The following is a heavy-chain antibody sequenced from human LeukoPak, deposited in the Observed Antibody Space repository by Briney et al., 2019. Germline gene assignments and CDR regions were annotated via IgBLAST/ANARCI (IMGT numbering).Heavy chain of an antibody. D-gene: IGHD6-13*01. Sequence: SETLSITCTVSGGSISGYYWSWSRQPPEKGLEWIGYIYYSGSTNYNPSLKSRVTISVDTSKNQFSLRLSSVTAADTALYYCARSRGYFDYWGQGTLVTVSS. CDR3: ARSRGYFDY. J-gene: IGHJ4*02. CDR1: GGSISGYY. CDR2: IYYSGST. V-gene: IGHV4-59*01.